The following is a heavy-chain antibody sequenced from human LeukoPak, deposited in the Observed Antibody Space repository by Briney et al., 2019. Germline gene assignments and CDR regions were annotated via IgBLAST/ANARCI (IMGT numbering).Heavy chain of an antibody. V-gene: IGHV1-8*01. J-gene: IGHJ4*02. CDR2: MNSNSGDT. Sequence: ASVKVSCKASGYTFTSYDVNWVRQATGQGLEWMGWMNSNSGDTGHAQKLQGRVTMTRDTSISTAYMELSSLRSDDTAVYYCVAKGCWGQGTLVTVSS. CDR1: GYTFTSYD. CDR3: VAKGC.